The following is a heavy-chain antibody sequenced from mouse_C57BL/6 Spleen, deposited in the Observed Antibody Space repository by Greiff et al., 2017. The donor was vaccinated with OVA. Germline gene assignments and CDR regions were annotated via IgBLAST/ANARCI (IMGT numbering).Heavy chain of an antibody. CDR3: ARPDYSNSYYFDY. V-gene: IGHV1-50*01. CDR1: GYTFTSYW. CDR2: IDPSDSYT. Sequence: QVQLQQPGAELVKPGASVKLSCKASGYTFTSYWMQWVKQRPGQGLEWIGEIDPSDSYTNYNQKFKGKATLTVDTSSSTAYMQLSSLTSEDSAVYYCARPDYSNSYYFDYWCQGTTLTVSS. J-gene: IGHJ2*01. D-gene: IGHD2-5*01.